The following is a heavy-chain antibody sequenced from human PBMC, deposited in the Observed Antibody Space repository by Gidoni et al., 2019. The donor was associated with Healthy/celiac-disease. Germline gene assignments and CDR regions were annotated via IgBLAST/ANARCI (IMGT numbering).Heavy chain of an antibody. Sequence: EVQLVESGGGLVQPGRSLRLSCAASGFTFDAYAMHWVRQAPGKGLEWVSGISWNSGSIGYADSVKGRFTISRDNAKNSLYLQMNSLRAEDTALYYCAKFQQLVPPHDAFDIWGQGTMVTVSS. CDR2: ISWNSGSI. CDR1: GFTFDAYA. CDR3: AKFQQLVPPHDAFDI. J-gene: IGHJ3*02. D-gene: IGHD6-6*01. V-gene: IGHV3-9*01.